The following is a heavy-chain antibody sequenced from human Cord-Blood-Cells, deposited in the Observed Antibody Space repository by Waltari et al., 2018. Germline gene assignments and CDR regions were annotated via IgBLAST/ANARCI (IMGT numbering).Heavy chain of an antibody. J-gene: IGHJ6*02. D-gene: IGHD2-15*01. Sequence: QVQLVQSGAEVKKPGASVKVSCKASGYTFTSYGISWVRQAPGQGLEWMGWISAYNGNTNYAQKLQSRVTMTTDTSTSTAYMELRSLRSDDTAVYYCARDGVGGGSYYYYYGMDVWGQGTTVTVSS. CDR2: ISAYNGNT. CDR1: GYTFTSYG. V-gene: IGHV1-18*01. CDR3: ARDGVGGGSYYYYYGMDV.